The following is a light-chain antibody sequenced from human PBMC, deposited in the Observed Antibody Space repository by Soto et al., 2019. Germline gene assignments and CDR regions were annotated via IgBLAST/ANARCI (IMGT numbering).Light chain of an antibody. CDR1: QSVDSSY. J-gene: IGKJ4*02. V-gene: IGKV3D-20*01. CDR2: DAS. Sequence: EIVLTQSPATLSLSPGERATLSCGASQSVDSSYLAWYQQKPGLAPRLLIFDASRRATGIPDRFSGSGSGTDFTLSISRLESEDSAVYYCKQYGGSTPVTFGGGTKVEIK. CDR3: KQYGGSTPVT.